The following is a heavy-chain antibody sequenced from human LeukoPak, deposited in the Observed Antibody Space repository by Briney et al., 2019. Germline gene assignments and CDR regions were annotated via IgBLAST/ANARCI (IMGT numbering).Heavy chain of an antibody. J-gene: IGHJ6*02. Sequence: PGRFLRLSCAASGFTFDDYGMHWVRQAPGKGLEWVSGISWNSDSRGYADSVKGRFTISRDNGKNTLYLQMNSLRAEDTALYYCAKDRGGGYYYHGVDVWGQGTTVTVSS. CDR2: ISWNSDSR. D-gene: IGHD3-16*01. CDR1: GFTFDDYG. CDR3: AKDRGGGYYYHGVDV. V-gene: IGHV3-9*01.